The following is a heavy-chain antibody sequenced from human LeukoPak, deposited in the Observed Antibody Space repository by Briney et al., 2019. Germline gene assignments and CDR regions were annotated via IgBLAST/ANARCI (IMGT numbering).Heavy chain of an antibody. D-gene: IGHD6-6*01. CDR2: INPSGGST. V-gene: IGHV1-46*01. CDR1: GYTFTSYY. CDR3: ARAGDPEYSGSAPLGY. J-gene: IGHJ4*02. Sequence: ASVKVSCKASGYTFTSYYMHWVRQAPGQGLEWMGIINPSGGSTSYAQKFQGRVTMTRDTSTSTVYMELSSLRSEDTAVYYCARAGDPEYSGSAPLGYWGQGTLVTVSS.